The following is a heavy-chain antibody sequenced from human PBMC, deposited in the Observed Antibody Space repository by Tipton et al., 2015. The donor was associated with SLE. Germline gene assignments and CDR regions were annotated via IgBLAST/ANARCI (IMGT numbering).Heavy chain of an antibody. CDR2: INPNSGGT. Sequence: QLVQSGAEVKKPGASVKVSCKASGYTFTGYYMHWVRQAPGQGLEWMGWINPNSGGTNYAQKFQGRVTMTRDTSISTAYMELRSLRSDDTAMYYCARDLSGSYYEGIDYWGQGTLVTVSS. D-gene: IGHD1-26*01. V-gene: IGHV1-2*02. CDR3: ARDLSGSYYEGIDY. J-gene: IGHJ4*02. CDR1: GYTFTGYY.